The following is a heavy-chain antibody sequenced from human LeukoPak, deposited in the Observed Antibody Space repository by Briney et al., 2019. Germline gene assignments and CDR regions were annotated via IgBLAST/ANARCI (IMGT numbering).Heavy chain of an antibody. CDR1: GGSISSSSYY. CDR2: IYYSGST. V-gene: IGHV4-39*01. CDR3: ARLADYYDSSGYPHRAYYFDY. J-gene: IGHJ4*02. D-gene: IGHD3-22*01. Sequence: KPSETLSLTCTVSGGSISSSSYYWGWLRQPPGQGLEWIGSIYYSGSTYYNPSLKSRVTISVDTSKNQFSLKLSSVTAADTAVYYCARLADYYDSSGYPHRAYYFDYWGQGALVTVSS.